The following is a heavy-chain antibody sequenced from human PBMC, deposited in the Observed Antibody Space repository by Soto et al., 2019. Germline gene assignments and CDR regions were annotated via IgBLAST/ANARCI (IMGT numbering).Heavy chain of an antibody. V-gene: IGHV4-59*13. CDR1: GGSFGTNY. J-gene: IGHJ5*02. Sequence: SETLSLTCTISGGSFGTNYWSWIRQAPGKGLEWIGYTYYTGSTKYNPSLKSRATISVDTSNNQFSLTLNSAAAADTAVYYCAKDSAGRGPFEPWGQGILVNVSS. CDR3: AKDSAGRGPFEP. CDR2: TYYTGST. D-gene: IGHD3-10*01.